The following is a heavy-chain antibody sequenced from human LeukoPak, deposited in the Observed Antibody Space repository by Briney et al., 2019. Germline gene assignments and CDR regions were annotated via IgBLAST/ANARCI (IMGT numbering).Heavy chain of an antibody. J-gene: IGHJ5*02. Sequence: SETLSLTCTVSGGSISSGDYYWSWTRQPPGKGLEWIGYIYYSGSTYYNPSLKSRVTISVDTSKNQFSLKLSSVTAADTAVYYCARDLYDSSGYYHDAWGQGTLVTVSS. CDR1: GGSISSGDYY. CDR3: ARDLYDSSGYYHDA. V-gene: IGHV4-30-4*01. CDR2: IYYSGST. D-gene: IGHD3-22*01.